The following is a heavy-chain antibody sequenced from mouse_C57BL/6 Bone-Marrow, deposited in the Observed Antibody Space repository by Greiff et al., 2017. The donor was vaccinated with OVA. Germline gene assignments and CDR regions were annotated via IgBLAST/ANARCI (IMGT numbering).Heavy chain of an antibody. J-gene: IGHJ2*01. CDR1: GFTFSSYA. CDR2: ISDGGSYT. V-gene: IGHV5-4*01. CDR3: ARGATVVAPDY. D-gene: IGHD1-1*01. Sequence: EVQLVESGGGLVKPGGSLKLSCAASGFTFSSYAMSWVRQTPEKRLEWVATISDGGSYTYYPDNVQGRFTISRDNANNNLYLQMSQLKSEDTAVYYCARGATVVAPDYWGQGTTLTVSS.